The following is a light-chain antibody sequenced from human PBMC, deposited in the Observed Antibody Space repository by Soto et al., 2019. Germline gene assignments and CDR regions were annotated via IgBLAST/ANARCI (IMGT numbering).Light chain of an antibody. J-gene: IGKJ1*01. CDR3: QQYNSYSWT. Sequence: DIRMTQSPSTLSASVGDRVTITCRASQSIRSWLAWYQQKPGKAPKLLIYKASSLESGVPSRFSGSGSGTEFTLTISSLQPDDFATYYCQQYNSYSWTVGQGTKVEIK. V-gene: IGKV1-5*03. CDR1: QSIRSW. CDR2: KAS.